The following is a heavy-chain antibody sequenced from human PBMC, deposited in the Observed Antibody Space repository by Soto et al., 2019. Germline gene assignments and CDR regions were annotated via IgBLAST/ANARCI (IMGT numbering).Heavy chain of an antibody. V-gene: IGHV3-33*01. CDR3: ARDGGSYYGWFDP. Sequence: GGSLRLSCAASGFTFSSYGMHWVRQAPGKGLEWVAVIWYDGSNKYYADSVKGRFTISRDNSKNTLYLQMNSLRAEDTAVYYCARDGGSYYGWFDPWGQGTLVTVSS. CDR1: GFTFSSYG. CDR2: IWYDGSNK. D-gene: IGHD1-26*01. J-gene: IGHJ5*02.